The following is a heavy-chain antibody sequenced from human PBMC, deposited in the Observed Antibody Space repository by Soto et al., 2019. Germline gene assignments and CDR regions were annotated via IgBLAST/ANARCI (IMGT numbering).Heavy chain of an antibody. V-gene: IGHV3-21*01. CDR2: ISSSSSYI. J-gene: IGHJ4*02. D-gene: IGHD6-19*01. CDR1: GFTFSSYS. CDR3: ARDYGRIAVAGIDY. Sequence: GGSLRLSCAASGFTFSSYSMNWVRQSPGKGLEWVSSISSSSSYIYYADSVKGRFTISRDNAKNSLYLQMNSLRAEDTAVYYCARDYGRIAVAGIDYWGQGTLVTVSS.